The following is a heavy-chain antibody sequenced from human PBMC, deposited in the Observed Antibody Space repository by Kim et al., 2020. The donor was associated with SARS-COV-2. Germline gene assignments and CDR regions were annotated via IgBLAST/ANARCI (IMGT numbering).Heavy chain of an antibody. CDR3: VRRNNGPSRRYFDV. J-gene: IGHJ4*02. D-gene: IGHD2-8*01. Sequence: SETLSLTFSVSGVSMNTGSFFWGWVRQSPRKGLEWIGSVHYSGKSYKNPSLESRVTMSVDTSKNQFSLKLNSVTAADTALYFCVRRNNGPSRRYFDVWGQGSLVSVS. CDR1: GVSMNTGSFF. CDR2: VHYSGKS. V-gene: IGHV4-39*01.